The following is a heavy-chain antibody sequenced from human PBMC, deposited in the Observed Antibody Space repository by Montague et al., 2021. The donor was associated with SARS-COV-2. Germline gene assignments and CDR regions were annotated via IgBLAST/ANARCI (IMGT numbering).Heavy chain of an antibody. CDR1: GGSFSGYY. CDR2: INHSGST. Sequence: SDILSLTCAVYGGSFSGYYWSWIRQPPGKGLEWIGEINHSGSTNXNPSLKSRVTISVDTSKNQFSLKLSSVTAADTAVYYCARGRRILLWFGELLSGGDYYGMDVWGQGTTVTVSS. J-gene: IGHJ6*02. D-gene: IGHD3-10*01. CDR3: ARGRRILLWFGELLSGGDYYGMDV. V-gene: IGHV4-34*01.